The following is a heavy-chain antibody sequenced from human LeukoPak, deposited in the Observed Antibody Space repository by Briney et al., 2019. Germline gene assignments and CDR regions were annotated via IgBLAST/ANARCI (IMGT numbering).Heavy chain of an antibody. CDR1: GGSISGYY. Sequence: SETLSLTCAVSGGSISGYYWSWIRQPPGKGLEWIGYIYSSGSTNYNPSLKSRVTISVETSKSQFSLKLSYVTAADTAVYYCARSDRFGRFYFDYWGQGILVTVSS. J-gene: IGHJ4*02. V-gene: IGHV4-4*09. CDR2: IYSSGST. D-gene: IGHD3-10*01. CDR3: ARSDRFGRFYFDY.